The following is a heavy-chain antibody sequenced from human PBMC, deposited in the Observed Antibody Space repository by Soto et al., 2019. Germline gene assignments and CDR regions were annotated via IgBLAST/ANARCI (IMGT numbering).Heavy chain of an antibody. J-gene: IGHJ3*02. V-gene: IGHV1-18*01. D-gene: IGHD6-13*01. CDR3: ASFWWYSSSWPPPVELLRNI. Sequence: GASVKVSCKASGYTFTSYGISWVRQAPGRGLEWMGWISAYNGNTNYAQKLQGRVTMTTDTSTSTAYMELRSLRSDDTAVYYCASFWWYSSSWPPPVELLRNIWGQGTMVTVSS. CDR1: GYTFTSYG. CDR2: ISAYNGNT.